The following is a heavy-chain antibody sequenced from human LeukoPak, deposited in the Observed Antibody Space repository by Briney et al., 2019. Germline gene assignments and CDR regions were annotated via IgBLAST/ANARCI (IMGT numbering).Heavy chain of an antibody. CDR3: ARNRPGQAIDY. Sequence: GGSLRLSCTASGFTVSNIYMSWVRRAPGKGLEWVSVIYSVGSTYYADSVKGRFTISRDNSKNTLYLQMNSLRAEDTAVYYCARNRPGQAIDYWGQGTLVTVSS. D-gene: IGHD1-14*01. CDR2: IYSVGST. J-gene: IGHJ4*02. V-gene: IGHV3-53*01. CDR1: GFTVSNIY.